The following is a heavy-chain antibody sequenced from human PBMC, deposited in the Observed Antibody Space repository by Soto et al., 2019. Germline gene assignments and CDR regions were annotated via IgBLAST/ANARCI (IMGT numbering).Heavy chain of an antibody. Sequence: ASVKVSCKASGYTFTGYYINWVRQAPGQGLEWMGWINPNSGGTNYAQKFQGRVTMTRDTSITTAYMELSSLRSDDTAVYYCARTLGIAVAGAKFDFWGQGTLVTVSS. V-gene: IGHV1-2*02. CDR3: ARTLGIAVAGAKFDF. J-gene: IGHJ4*02. CDR2: INPNSGGT. D-gene: IGHD6-19*01. CDR1: GYTFTGYY.